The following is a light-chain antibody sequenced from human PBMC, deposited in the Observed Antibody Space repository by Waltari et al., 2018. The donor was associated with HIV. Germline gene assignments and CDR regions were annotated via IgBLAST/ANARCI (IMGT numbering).Light chain of an antibody. CDR2: EGS. CDR1: SSAVGSYNL. V-gene: IGLV2-23*01. J-gene: IGLJ1*01. CDR3: CSYAGSTTFYV. Sequence: QSALTQPASVSGSPGQSTPISCTGTSSAVGSYNLVSWYQQHPGKAPKLMIYEGSKRPSGVSNRFSGSKSGNTASLTISGLQAEDEADYYCCSYAGSTTFYVFGTGTKVTVL.